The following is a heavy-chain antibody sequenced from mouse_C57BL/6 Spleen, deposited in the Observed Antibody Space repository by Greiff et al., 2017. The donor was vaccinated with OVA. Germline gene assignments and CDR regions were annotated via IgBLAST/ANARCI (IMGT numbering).Heavy chain of an antibody. CDR3: ASGQTAQAAWFAY. CDR2: INPNNGGT. D-gene: IGHD3-2*02. V-gene: IGHV1-26*01. Sequence: EVQLQQSGPELVKPGASVKISCKASGYTFTDYYMNWVKQSHGKSLEWIGDINPNNGGTSYNQKFKGKATLTVDKSSSTAYMELRSLTSEDSAVYYCASGQTAQAAWFAYWGQGTLVTVSA. CDR1: GYTFTDYY. J-gene: IGHJ3*01.